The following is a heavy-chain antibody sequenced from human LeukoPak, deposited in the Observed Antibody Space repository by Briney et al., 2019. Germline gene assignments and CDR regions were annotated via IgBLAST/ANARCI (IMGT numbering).Heavy chain of an antibody. CDR1: GGSISSYY. V-gene: IGHV4-59*12. J-gene: IGHJ4*02. CDR3: AREILYDSSAYNV. CDR2: IYYSGST. D-gene: IGHD3-22*01. Sequence: SETLSLTCTVSGGSISSYYWSWIRQPPGKGLEWIGYIYYSGSTNYNPSLKSRVTISVDTSKNQFSLKLRSVTAADTAVYYCAREILYDSSAYNVWGQGTLVTVSS.